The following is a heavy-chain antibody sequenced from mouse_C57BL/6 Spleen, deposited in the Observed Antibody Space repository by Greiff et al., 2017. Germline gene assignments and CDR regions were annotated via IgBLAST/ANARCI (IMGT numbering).Heavy chain of an antibody. V-gene: IGHV14-1*01. CDR2: IDPEDGDT. CDR1: GFNIKDYY. Sequence: EVQLQQSGAELVRPGASVKLSCTASGFNIKDYYMHWVKQRPEQGLEWIGRIDPEDGDTEYAPQFQGKATMTADTSSNTASLQLSSLTSEDTAVYYCRSTTVSHWYFDVGGTGTTVTVSS. J-gene: IGHJ1*03. CDR3: RSTTVSHWYFDV. D-gene: IGHD1-1*01.